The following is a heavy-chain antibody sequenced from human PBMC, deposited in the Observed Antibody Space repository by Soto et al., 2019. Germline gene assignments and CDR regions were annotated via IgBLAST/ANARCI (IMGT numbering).Heavy chain of an antibody. CDR1: GAPISVGGNS. D-gene: IGHD4-17*01. CDR2: IYYSGST. CDR3: ARVPTVTTEYFDY. Sequence: SETLSLTSIFSGAPISVGGNSWSWFPQHPGKGLEWIGYIYYSGSTYYNPSLKSRVTISVDTSKNQFSLKLSSVTAADTAVYYCARVPTVTTEYFDYWGQGTLVTAPQ. V-gene: IGHV4-31*03. J-gene: IGHJ4*02.